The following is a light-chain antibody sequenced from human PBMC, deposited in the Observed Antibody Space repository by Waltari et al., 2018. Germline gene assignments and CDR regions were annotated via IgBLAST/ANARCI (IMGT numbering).Light chain of an antibody. CDR1: TSDVGSYDL. Sequence: QSALTQPASVSGTPGQSITISCSGTTSDVGSYDLVSWYQQHPGEAPKLLICEAFTRPPDTSSRFSGAKSGSTAFLTISGLQPEDEADYYCCSYAGRGTYVFGSGTKVTVL. V-gene: IGLV2-23*01. J-gene: IGLJ1*01. CDR3: CSYAGRGTYV. CDR2: EAF.